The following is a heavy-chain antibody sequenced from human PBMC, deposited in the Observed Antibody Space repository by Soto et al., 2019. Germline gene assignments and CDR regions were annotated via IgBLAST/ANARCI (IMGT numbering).Heavy chain of an antibody. D-gene: IGHD5-18*01. Sequence: WTWIRQPPGKGLEWIGYIYDSGSASYNPSLKSRVTISVDTSKNEFALKLRSVTAADTAVYYCARGGNTALAYCFYGIDVWGQGTTVTVSS. V-gene: IGHV4-59*01. J-gene: IGHJ6*02. CDR3: ARGGNTALAYCFYGIDV. CDR2: IYDSGSA.